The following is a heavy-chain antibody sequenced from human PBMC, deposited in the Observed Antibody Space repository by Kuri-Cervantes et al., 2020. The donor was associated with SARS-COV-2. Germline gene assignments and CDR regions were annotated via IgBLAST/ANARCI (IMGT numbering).Heavy chain of an antibody. CDR3: ARGVVDTAMAYYFDY. Sequence: SETLSLTCTVSGGSISGYYWGWIRQPPGKGLEWIGSIYHSGSTYYNPSLKSRVTISVDTSKNQFSLKLSSVTAADTAVYYCARGVVDTAMAYYFDYWGQGTLVTVSS. J-gene: IGHJ4*02. CDR1: GGSISGYY. CDR2: IYHSGST. V-gene: IGHV4-38-2*02. D-gene: IGHD5-18*01.